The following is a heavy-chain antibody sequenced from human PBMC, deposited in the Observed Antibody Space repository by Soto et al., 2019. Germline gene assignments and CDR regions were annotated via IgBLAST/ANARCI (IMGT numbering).Heavy chain of an antibody. V-gene: IGHV3-23*01. Sequence: GGSLRLSCAASGFTFSSYAMSWVRQAPGKGLEWVSAISGSGGSTYYADSVKGRFTISRDNSKNTLYLQMNSLRAEDTAVYYCAKDIGPYYYDSSGFSVYYFEYWGQGTLVTVSS. D-gene: IGHD3-22*01. J-gene: IGHJ4*02. CDR3: AKDIGPYYYDSSGFSVYYFEY. CDR1: GFTFSSYA. CDR2: ISGSGGST.